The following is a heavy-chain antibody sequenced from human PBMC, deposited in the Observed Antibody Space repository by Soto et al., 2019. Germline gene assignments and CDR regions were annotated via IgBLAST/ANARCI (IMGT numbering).Heavy chain of an antibody. V-gene: IGHV3-23*01. CDR1: VFTFTTYA. CDR3: ARIQAGYDSSGYFSDFDI. CDR2: ISRRGDTT. J-gene: IGHJ3*02. D-gene: IGHD3-22*01. Sequence: VVSLRLSCSSSVFTFTTYAMSLVLQAAGKWLEWVSVISRRGDTTYYSDSVKGLFTISIDNSKNTLYLQMNSLRAEDRAVYYSARIQAGYDSSGYFSDFDIWGQGKLVTVSS.